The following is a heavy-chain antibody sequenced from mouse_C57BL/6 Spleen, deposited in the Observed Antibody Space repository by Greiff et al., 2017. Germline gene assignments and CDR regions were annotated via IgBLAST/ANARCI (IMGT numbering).Heavy chain of an antibody. CDR3: ARPGYGSIHWYFDG. J-gene: IGHJ1*03. CDR2: IDPSDSYT. D-gene: IGHD1-1*01. Sequence: QVQLQQPGAELVRPGTSVKLSCKASGYTFTSYWMHWVKQRPGQGLEWIGVIDPSDSYTNYNQKFKGKATLTVDTASSTAYMQLSSLTSEDSAVYYCARPGYGSIHWYFDGWGTGTTGTVSS. V-gene: IGHV1-59*01. CDR1: GYTFTSYW.